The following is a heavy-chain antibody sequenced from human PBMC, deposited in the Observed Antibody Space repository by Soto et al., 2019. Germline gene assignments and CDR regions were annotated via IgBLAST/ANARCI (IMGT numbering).Heavy chain of an antibody. V-gene: IGHV1-69*06. CDR1: GGTFTNLA. D-gene: IGHD6-13*01. CDR2: LIPIFGTS. CDR3: VVQQKLPWVNY. J-gene: IGHJ4*02. Sequence: ASVKVYCKASGGTFTNLAINWVRQAPGQGFEWMGGLIPIFGTSNSAQKFQARVTISADTSTGTAYLEVSSLRSEDTAMYYCVVQQKLPWVNYWGQGTLVTVSS.